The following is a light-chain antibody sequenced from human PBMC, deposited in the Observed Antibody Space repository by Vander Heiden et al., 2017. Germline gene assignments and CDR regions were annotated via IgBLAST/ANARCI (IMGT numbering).Light chain of an antibody. CDR3: CSYAGSYSVVV. J-gene: IGLJ2*01. CDR1: SSDVGGYNY. V-gene: IGLV2-11*01. Sequence: QSALTQPPSVSGSPGQSVTISCTGTSSDVGGYNYVSWYQQHPGKAPKLIIYDVSKRPSGVPDRFSGSKSGNTASLTISGLQAEDEADYYCCSYAGSYSVVVLGGGTKLTVL. CDR2: DVS.